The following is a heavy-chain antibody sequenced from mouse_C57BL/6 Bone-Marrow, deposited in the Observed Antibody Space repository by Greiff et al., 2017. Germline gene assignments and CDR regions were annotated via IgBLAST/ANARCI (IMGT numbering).Heavy chain of an antibody. J-gene: IGHJ2*01. D-gene: IGHD1-1*01. CDR1: GFTFSSYG. V-gene: IGHV5-6*01. CDR2: ISSGGSYT. Sequence: EVQLVESGGDLVKPGGSLKLSCAASGFTFSSYGMSWVRQTPDKRLEWVATISSGGSYTYYPDSVKGRFTISRDNAKNTLYLQMSSLKSEDTAMYYCARPNLLLRYFDYWGQGTTLTVSS. CDR3: ARPNLLLRYFDY.